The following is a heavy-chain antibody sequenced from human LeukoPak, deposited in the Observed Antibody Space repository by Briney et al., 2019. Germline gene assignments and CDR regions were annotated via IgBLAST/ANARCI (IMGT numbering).Heavy chain of an antibody. D-gene: IGHD1-14*01. CDR1: GYTFTSYG. V-gene: IGHV1-18*01. CDR2: ISAYNGNT. Sequence: ASVKVSCKASGYTFTSYGISWVRQAPGQGLEWMGWISAYNGNTNYAQKLQGRVTMTTDTSTSTAYMGLSSLRSDDTAVYYCARGVAGVYFYYYMDVWGKGTTVTVSS. J-gene: IGHJ6*03. CDR3: ARGVAGVYFYYYMDV.